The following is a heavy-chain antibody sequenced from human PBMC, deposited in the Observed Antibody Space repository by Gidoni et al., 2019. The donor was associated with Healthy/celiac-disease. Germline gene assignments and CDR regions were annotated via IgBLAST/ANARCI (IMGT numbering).Heavy chain of an antibody. CDR1: RFTFSIYS. D-gene: IGHD3-9*01. J-gene: IGHJ4*02. Sequence: EVQLVESGGGLVQPGGSLRLSCAASRFTFSIYSMNWVRQAPGKGLEWLSYISSSRNTTYYADSVKGRFTISRDNAKNSLYLQMNSLRVEDAAVYYCARATGRGAGPDYWGQGTLVTVSS. CDR2: ISSSRNTT. CDR3: ARATGRGAGPDY. V-gene: IGHV3-48*01.